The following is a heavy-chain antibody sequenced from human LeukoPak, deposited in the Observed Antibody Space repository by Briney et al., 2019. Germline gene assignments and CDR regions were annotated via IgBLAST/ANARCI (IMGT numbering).Heavy chain of an antibody. CDR2: IYSGGST. V-gene: IGHV3-66*01. D-gene: IGHD6-13*01. Sequence: GRSLRLSCAASGFTVSSNYMSWVRQAPGKGLEWVSVIYSGGSTYYADSVKGRFTISRDNSKNTLYLQMNSLRAEDTAVYYCARGASSWYLDLQHWGQGTLVTVSS. CDR3: ARGASSWYLDLQH. CDR1: GFTVSSNY. J-gene: IGHJ1*01.